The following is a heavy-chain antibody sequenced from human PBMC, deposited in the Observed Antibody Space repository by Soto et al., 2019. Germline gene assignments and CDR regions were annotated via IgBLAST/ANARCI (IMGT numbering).Heavy chain of an antibody. D-gene: IGHD1-26*01. CDR3: AIVRGGTYQQAFDL. Sequence: QFQLVKSGGEVKKPGASVRVSCKASGYTFTSYGISWVRQAPGQGLEWMGWITVHNGNTNYAEKFQDRVTMTSDTSTTTAYMEMRSLGLDDTAVFYCAIVRGGTYQQAFDLWGQGTVVTVSS. V-gene: IGHV1-18*01. CDR1: GYTFTSYG. CDR2: ITVHNGNT. J-gene: IGHJ3*01.